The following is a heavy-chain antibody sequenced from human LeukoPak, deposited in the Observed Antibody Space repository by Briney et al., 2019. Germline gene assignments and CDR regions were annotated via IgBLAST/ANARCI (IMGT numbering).Heavy chain of an antibody. CDR3: ARGRAGSYLSDFQH. CDR1: GYTFTSYG. D-gene: IGHD1-26*01. J-gene: IGHJ1*01. CDR2: ISAYNGNT. Sequence: GASVRVSCKASGYTFTSYGISWVRQAPGQGLEWMGWISAYNGNTNYAQKLQGRVTMTTDTSTSTAYMELRSLRSDDTAVYYCARGRAGSYLSDFQHWGQGTLVTVSS. V-gene: IGHV1-18*01.